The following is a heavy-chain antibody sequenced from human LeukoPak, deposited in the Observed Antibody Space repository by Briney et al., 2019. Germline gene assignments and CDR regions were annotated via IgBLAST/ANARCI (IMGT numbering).Heavy chain of an antibody. V-gene: IGHV3-30*04. CDR1: GIIFSNNA. D-gene: IGHD3-10*01. Sequence: PGGSLRLSCEASGIIFSNNAMHWVRQAPGKGLEWVAVISFDGSTKYYGDSVKGRFTISRDNSNNTLSLQMNSLRVEDTAVYYCERGGSLLRGMRSWFDPWGQGTLVTVSS. CDR3: ERGGSLLRGMRSWFDP. CDR2: ISFDGSTK. J-gene: IGHJ5*02.